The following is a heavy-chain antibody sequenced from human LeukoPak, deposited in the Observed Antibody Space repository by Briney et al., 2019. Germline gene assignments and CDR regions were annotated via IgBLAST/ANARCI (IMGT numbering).Heavy chain of an antibody. D-gene: IGHD5-24*01. V-gene: IGHV3-48*02. Sequence: GGSLRLSCAASGFTFSSYSMNWVRQAPGKGLEWVSYISSSSSTIYYADSVKGRFTISRDNAKNSLYLQMNSLRDEDTAVYYCAREKRISRWLQLGIDYWGQGTLVTVSS. CDR2: ISSSSSTI. CDR3: AREKRISRWLQLGIDY. J-gene: IGHJ4*02. CDR1: GFTFSSYS.